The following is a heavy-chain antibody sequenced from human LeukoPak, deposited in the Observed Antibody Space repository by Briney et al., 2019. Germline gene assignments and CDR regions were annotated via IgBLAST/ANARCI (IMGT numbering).Heavy chain of an antibody. D-gene: IGHD3-3*01. CDR1: GGSISSSSYY. Sequence: SETLSLTCTVSGGSISSSSYYWGWIRQPPGKGLEWIRSIYYSGSTYYNPSLKSRVTISVDTSKNQFSLKLSSVTAADTAVYYCARDTYSLRFLEWMDIYYYYMDVWGKGTTVTVSS. J-gene: IGHJ6*03. CDR3: ARDTYSLRFLEWMDIYYYYMDV. V-gene: IGHV4-39*07. CDR2: IYYSGST.